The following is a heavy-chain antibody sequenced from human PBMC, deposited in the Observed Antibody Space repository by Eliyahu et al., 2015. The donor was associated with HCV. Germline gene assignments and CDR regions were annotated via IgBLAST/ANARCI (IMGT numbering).Heavy chain of an antibody. D-gene: IGHD6-19*01. CDR3: ARLLSLAVADH. CDR2: INPSGGRT. CDR1: GYTFTNNY. V-gene: IGHV1-46*01. J-gene: IGHJ4*02. Sequence: QVQLVQSGAEVKKPGASVNVSCKASGYTFTNNYFPWVRQAPGQGLEWIGIINPSGGRTTYAEKFQGRVAMTRDTSTTTVYMELSGLRPDDTAVYYCARLLSLAVADHWGQGTLVTVSS.